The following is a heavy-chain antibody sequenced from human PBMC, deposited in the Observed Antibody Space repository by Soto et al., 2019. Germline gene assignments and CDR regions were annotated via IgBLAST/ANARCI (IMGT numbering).Heavy chain of an antibody. J-gene: IGHJ4*02. CDR3: ASERCAANY. CDR1: GFTVSTKY. D-gene: IGHD2-21*01. Sequence: EVQLVESGGGLVQPGGSLRLSCAASGFTVSTKYMSWVRQAPGKGLEWVSVTYSGGSTFYADSVRGRFTISRDNSNNTVNLQMNSLRAEDTSAYYCASERCAANYWFQGTLVTVSS. V-gene: IGHV3-66*01. CDR2: TYSGGST.